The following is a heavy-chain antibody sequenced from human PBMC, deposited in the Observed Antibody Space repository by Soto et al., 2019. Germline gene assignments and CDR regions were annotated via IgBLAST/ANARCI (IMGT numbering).Heavy chain of an antibody. CDR3: ARQEGSTTMYLRY. V-gene: IGHV4-39*01. CDR2: FYYSGST. Sequence: SETLSLTCTVSGGSISSSSYYWGWIRQPPGKGLEWIGSFYYSGSTYYNPSLTSRVTISVDTSKNQFSLRLSSVTAADTAVYYCARQEGSTTMYLRYWGQGALVTVSS. D-gene: IGHD1-26*01. CDR1: GGSISSSSYY. J-gene: IGHJ4*02.